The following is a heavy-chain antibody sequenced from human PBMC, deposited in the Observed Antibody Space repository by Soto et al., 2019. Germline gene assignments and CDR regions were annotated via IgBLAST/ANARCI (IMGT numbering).Heavy chain of an antibody. D-gene: IGHD1-1*01. V-gene: IGHV2-5*01. CDR1: GISLSTSGVG. CDR3: ARGLATLPVFAFDI. J-gene: IGHJ3*02. Sequence: QITLKGSGPTLVKPTQTLTLTCTLSGISLSTSGVGLGWIRQTPGKALEWLALVYWNDEKHYSPSLKSRLTITKDTSKNQAILTMTNMDPVDTATYYCARGLATLPVFAFDIWGQGTTVIVSS. CDR2: VYWNDEK.